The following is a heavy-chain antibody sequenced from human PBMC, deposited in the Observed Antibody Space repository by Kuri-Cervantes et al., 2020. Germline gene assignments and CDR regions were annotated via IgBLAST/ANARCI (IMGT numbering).Heavy chain of an antibody. D-gene: IGHD2-2*01. V-gene: IGHV4-39*07. CDR3: ARDSNIVVVPAAIGPGAFDI. CDR1: GGSVSSGSYY. J-gene: IGHJ3*02. Sequence: SETLSLTCTVSGGSVSSGSYYWSWIRQPPGKGLEWIGEIYHSGSTNYNPSLKSRVTISVDKSKNQFSLKLSSVTAADTAVYYCARDSNIVVVPAAIGPGAFDIWGQGTMVTVSS. CDR2: IYHSGST.